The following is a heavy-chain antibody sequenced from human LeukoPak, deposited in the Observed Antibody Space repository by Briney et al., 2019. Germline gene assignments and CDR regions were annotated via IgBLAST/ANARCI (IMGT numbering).Heavy chain of an antibody. CDR1: GGSINSYY. Sequence: SETLSLTCTVSGGSINSYYWTWIRQPPGKGLEWIGYIYYSGSTHYNLSLNSRVTISMDTSKNHFSLKLSSVTAADTAIYYCARTSRHFYGSGSNLTPWPADMDVWGQGTKVTVSS. J-gene: IGHJ6*02. V-gene: IGHV4-59*01. CDR3: ARTSRHFYGSGSNLTPWPADMDV. D-gene: IGHD3-10*01. CDR2: IYYSGST.